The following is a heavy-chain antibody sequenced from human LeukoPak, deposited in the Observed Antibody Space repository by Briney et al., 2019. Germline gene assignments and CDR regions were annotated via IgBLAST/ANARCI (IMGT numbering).Heavy chain of an antibody. CDR2: IYYSGST. V-gene: IGHV4-59*01. CDR1: GGSISSYY. CDR3: ARVDPDSSSTLEVFDY. Sequence: SETLSLTCTASGGSISSYYWSWIRQPPGKGLEWIGYIYYSGSTNYNPSLKSRVTISVDTSKNQFSPKLSSVTAADTAVYYCARVDPDSSSTLEVFDYWGQGTLVTVSS. J-gene: IGHJ4*02. D-gene: IGHD6-6*01.